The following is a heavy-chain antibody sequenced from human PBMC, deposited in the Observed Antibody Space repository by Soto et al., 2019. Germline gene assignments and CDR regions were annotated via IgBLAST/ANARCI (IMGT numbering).Heavy chain of an antibody. CDR2: ISSNGGST. D-gene: IGHD1-26*01. Sequence: EVQLVESGGGLVQPGGSLRLSCAASGFTFSSYAMHWVRQAPGKGLEYVSAISSNGGSTYYANSVKGRFTISRDNSKNTLYRQILSLRAEDMAVSYCARALGYAFDIWGQGTMVTVSS. CDR1: GFTFSSYA. V-gene: IGHV3-64*01. CDR3: ARALGYAFDI. J-gene: IGHJ3*02.